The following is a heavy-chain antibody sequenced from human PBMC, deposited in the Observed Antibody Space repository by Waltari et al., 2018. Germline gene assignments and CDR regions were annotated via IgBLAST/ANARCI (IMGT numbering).Heavy chain of an antibody. CDR3: ARGSAGKPLDN. CDR1: GFTFSRHG. V-gene: IGHV3-30*03. CDR2: ITYDGGRK. J-gene: IGHJ4*02. D-gene: IGHD2-15*01. Sequence: QVRLAESGGGMVQSGGSLRLSCEASGFTFSRHGLHWVRQAPGKGLEWVAFITYDGGRKCYSDSLKGRFTISRDNSKDILFLDMNNLRRDDTAVYFCARGSAGKPLDNWGQGALVTVSS.